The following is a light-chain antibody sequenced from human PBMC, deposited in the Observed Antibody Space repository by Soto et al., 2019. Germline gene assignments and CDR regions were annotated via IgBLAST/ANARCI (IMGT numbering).Light chain of an antibody. J-gene: IGKJ2*01. CDR2: DAS. CDR3: QLRSNLPPWYT. Sequence: EIVLTQSPATLSLSPGEKATLSCRASQSVISYLAWYQQKPGQAPRLLIYDASNRATGIPARFSGSGSGTDFTLTISSLEPEDFAVYYCQLRSNLPPWYTFGQGTKLAIK. V-gene: IGKV3-11*01. CDR1: QSVISY.